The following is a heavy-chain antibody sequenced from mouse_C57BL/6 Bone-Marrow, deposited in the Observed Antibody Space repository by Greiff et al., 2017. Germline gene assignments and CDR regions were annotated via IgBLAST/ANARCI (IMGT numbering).Heavy chain of an antibody. CDR2: ISYDGSN. Sequence: EVKLQESGPGLVKPSQSLSLTCSVTGYSITSGYYWNWIRQFPGNKLEWMGYISYDGSNNYNPSLKNRISITRDTSKNQFFLTLNSVTTEDTATYYCARNRRFAYWGQGTLVTVSA. J-gene: IGHJ3*01. CDR3: ARNRRFAY. CDR1: GYSITSGYY. V-gene: IGHV3-6*01.